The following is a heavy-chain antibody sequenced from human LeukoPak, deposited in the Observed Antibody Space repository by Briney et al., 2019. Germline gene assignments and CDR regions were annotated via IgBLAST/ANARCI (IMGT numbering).Heavy chain of an antibody. CDR2: IYYSGST. Sequence: PSETLSLTCTVSGGSISSSSYYWGWIRQPPGKGLEWIGSIYYSGSTYYNPSLKSRVTISVDTSKNQFSLKLSSVTAADTAVYYCARLDSPIVGAYFDYWGQGTLVTVSS. CDR1: GGSISSSSYY. J-gene: IGHJ4*02. V-gene: IGHV4-39*01. D-gene: IGHD1-26*01. CDR3: ARLDSPIVGAYFDY.